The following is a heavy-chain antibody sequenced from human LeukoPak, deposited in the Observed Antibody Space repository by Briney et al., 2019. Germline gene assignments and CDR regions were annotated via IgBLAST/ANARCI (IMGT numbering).Heavy chain of an antibody. CDR3: ARDLVGATPVYYYYMDV. CDR2: IIPIFGTA. J-gene: IGHJ6*03. D-gene: IGHD1-26*01. CDR1: GYTFTSNA. Sequence: SVTVSCKASGYTFTSNAMNWVRQAPGQGLEWMGGIIPIFGTANYAQKFQGRVTITADESTSTAYMELSSLRSEDTAVYYCARDLVGATPVYYYYMDVWGKGTTVTVSS. V-gene: IGHV1-69*13.